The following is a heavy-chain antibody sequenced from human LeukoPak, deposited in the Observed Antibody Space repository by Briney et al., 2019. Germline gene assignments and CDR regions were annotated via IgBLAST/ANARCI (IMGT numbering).Heavy chain of an antibody. CDR1: GFTFSSYW. V-gene: IGHV3-7*01. CDR2: IKQDGSEK. J-gene: IGHJ4*02. Sequence: GGSLRLSCAASGFTFSSYWMSWVRQAPGKGLEWVANIKQDGSEKYYVDSVKGRFTISRDNAKNTVYLQMNNLRAEDTAVYYCVSFYETYWGRGTLVTVPS. D-gene: IGHD2-2*01. CDR3: VSFYETY.